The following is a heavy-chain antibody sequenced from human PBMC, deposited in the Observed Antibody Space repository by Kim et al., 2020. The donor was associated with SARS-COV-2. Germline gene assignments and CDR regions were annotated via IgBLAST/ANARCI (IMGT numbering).Heavy chain of an antibody. V-gene: IGHV3-23*01. Sequence: GGSLRLSCAASGFTFSSYAMSWVRQAPGKGLEWVSAICGGGGSTYYADSVKGRFTISRDNSKNTLYLQMNSLRAEDTAVYYCAKALAVTTSYYSYSMYTSGTETTVSVSS. CDR3: AKALAVTTSYYSYSMYT. D-gene: IGHD4-4*01. CDR1: GFTFSSYA. J-gene: IGHJ6*03. CDR2: ICGGGGST.